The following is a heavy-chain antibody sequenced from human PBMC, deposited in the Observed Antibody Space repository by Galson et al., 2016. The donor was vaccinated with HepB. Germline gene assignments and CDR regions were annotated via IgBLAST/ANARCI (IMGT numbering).Heavy chain of an antibody. D-gene: IGHD1-26*01. CDR2: ITSHSGST. CDR1: GFTFSDYA. J-gene: IGHJ6*04. V-gene: IGHV3-23*01. Sequence: SLRLSCAASGFTFSDYAMHWVRQAPGKGLAWVSGITSHSGSTYYADSVKGRFTISRDNSRNTLSLQMNSLRAEDTAVYYCVQGSTAPAVWGKGTTVTVSS. CDR3: VQGSTAPAV.